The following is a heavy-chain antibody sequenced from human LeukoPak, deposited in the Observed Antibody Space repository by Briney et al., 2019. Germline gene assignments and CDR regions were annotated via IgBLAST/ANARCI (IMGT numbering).Heavy chain of an antibody. CDR1: GGSISSYY. V-gene: IGHV4-4*07. CDR3: ASVRKDDYDFWSGYSYYMDV. Sequence: SETLSLTCTVSGGSISSYYWSWIRQPAGKGLEWIGRIYTSGSTNYNPSLKSRVTMSVDTSKNQFPLRLSSVTAADTAVYYCASVRKDDYDFWSGYSYYMDVWGKGTTVTVSS. CDR2: IYTSGST. J-gene: IGHJ6*03. D-gene: IGHD3-3*01.